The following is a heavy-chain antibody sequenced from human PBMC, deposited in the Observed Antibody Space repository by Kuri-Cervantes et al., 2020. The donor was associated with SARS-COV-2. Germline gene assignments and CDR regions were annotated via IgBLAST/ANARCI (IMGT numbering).Heavy chain of an antibody. D-gene: IGHD6-19*01. V-gene: IGHV3-73*01. Sequence: GESLKISCAASGFTFSSYAMSWVRQASGKGLEWVGRIRSKANNYATAYAASVEGRFTISRDDSKNTAYLQMNSLKTEDTAVYYCTRPSSGWSYFDYWGQGTLVTVSS. CDR2: IRSKANNYAT. CDR3: TRPSSGWSYFDY. CDR1: GFTFSSYA. J-gene: IGHJ4*02.